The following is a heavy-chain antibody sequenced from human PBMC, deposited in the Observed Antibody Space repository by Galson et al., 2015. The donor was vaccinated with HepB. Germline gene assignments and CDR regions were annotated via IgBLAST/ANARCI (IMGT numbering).Heavy chain of an antibody. Sequence: SLRLSCAASGFTFNSYAMHWVRQAPGKGLEWVAVISYDGGNKYYADSVKGRFTISRDNSTNTLFLQVSSLRGEDTAVYYCERGIPEDRSNWYQPITVTWFDPWGQGTRVTVSS. V-gene: IGHV3-30*04. CDR1: GFTFNSYA. CDR2: ISYDGGNK. CDR3: ERGIPEDRSNWYQPITVTWFDP. J-gene: IGHJ5*02. D-gene: IGHD6-13*01.